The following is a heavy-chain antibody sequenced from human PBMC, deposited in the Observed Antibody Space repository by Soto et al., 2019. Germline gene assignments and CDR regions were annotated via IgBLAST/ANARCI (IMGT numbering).Heavy chain of an antibody. D-gene: IGHD6-13*01. CDR1: GFTFSSYW. Sequence: GGSLRLSCAASGFTFSSYWMSWVRQAPGKGLEWVANIKQDGSEKYYVDSVKGRFTISRDNAKNSLYLQMNSLRAEDTAVYYCARERGSSWYYYYYGMDVWGQGTTVTVSS. CDR3: ARERGSSWYYYYYGMDV. J-gene: IGHJ6*02. CDR2: IKQDGSEK. V-gene: IGHV3-7*05.